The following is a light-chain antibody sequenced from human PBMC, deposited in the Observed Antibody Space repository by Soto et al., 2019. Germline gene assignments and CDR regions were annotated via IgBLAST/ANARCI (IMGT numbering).Light chain of an antibody. J-gene: IGLJ1*01. V-gene: IGLV2-14*01. CDR2: EVS. CDR1: SSDVGGYNY. Sequence: QSALTQPASVSRSPGQSIAISCTGTSSDVGGYNYVSWYQHLPGKAPRLVIYEVSNRPSGVSNRFSASKSGNTASLTISGLQPEDEADYYCSSYTRSTTFVFGTGTKLTVL. CDR3: SSYTRSTTFV.